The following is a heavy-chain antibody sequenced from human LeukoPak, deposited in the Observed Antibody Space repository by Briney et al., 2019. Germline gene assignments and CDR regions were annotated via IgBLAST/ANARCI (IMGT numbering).Heavy chain of an antibody. CDR1: GFTFSSYW. V-gene: IGHV3-7*01. J-gene: IGHJ3*02. Sequence: PGGSLRLSCAASGFTFSSYWMSWVRQAPGKGLEWVANIKQDGSEKYYVDSVKGRFTISRDNAKNSLYLQMNSLRAEDTAVYYCARVAGVRSVAFDIWGQGTMVTVSS. D-gene: IGHD3-10*01. CDR2: IKQDGSEK. CDR3: ARVAGVRSVAFDI.